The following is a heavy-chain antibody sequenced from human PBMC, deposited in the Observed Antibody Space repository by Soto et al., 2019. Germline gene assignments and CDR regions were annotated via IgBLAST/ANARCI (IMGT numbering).Heavy chain of an antibody. Sequence: GGSLRLSCSASGFTFSSYAMHWVRQAPGKGLEYVSAISSNGGSTYYADSVKGRFTISRDNSKNTLYLQMSSLRAEDTAVYYCVQEGNPHPFYYGMDVWGQGTTVTVSS. CDR3: VQEGNPHPFYYGMDV. V-gene: IGHV3-64D*06. J-gene: IGHJ6*02. CDR2: ISSNGGST. CDR1: GFTFSSYA.